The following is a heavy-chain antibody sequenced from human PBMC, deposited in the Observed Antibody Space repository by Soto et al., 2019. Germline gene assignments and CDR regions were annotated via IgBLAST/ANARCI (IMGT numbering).Heavy chain of an antibody. CDR2: IYYSGST. Sequence: QLQLQESGPGLVKPSETLSLTCTVSGGSISSSSYYWGWIRQPPGKGLEWIGSIYYSGSTYYNPSLKRRVTISVDTSKNQFSLKLSSVTAADTAVYYCARQLVGATLGWFDPWGQGTLVTVSS. J-gene: IGHJ5*02. CDR3: ARQLVGATLGWFDP. D-gene: IGHD1-26*01. V-gene: IGHV4-39*01. CDR1: GGSISSSSYY.